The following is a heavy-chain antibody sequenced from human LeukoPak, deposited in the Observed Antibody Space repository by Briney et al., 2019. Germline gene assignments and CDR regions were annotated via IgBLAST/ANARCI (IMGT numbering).Heavy chain of an antibody. D-gene: IGHD3-22*01. CDR2: ISSSSSYI. Sequence: GGSLRLSCAASGFTFSSYSMNWVRQAPGKGLEWVSSISSSSSYIYYADSVKGRFTISRDNAKNSLYLQMNSLRAEDTAVYYCARSQSPYYYDSSGYLTGFDPWGQGTLVTVSS. CDR1: GFTFSSYS. V-gene: IGHV3-21*01. CDR3: ARSQSPYYYDSSGYLTGFDP. J-gene: IGHJ5*02.